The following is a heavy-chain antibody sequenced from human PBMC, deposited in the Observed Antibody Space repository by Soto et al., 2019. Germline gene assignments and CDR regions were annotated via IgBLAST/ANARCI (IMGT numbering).Heavy chain of an antibody. V-gene: IGHV3-9*01. J-gene: IGHJ4*02. CDR3: AKDMDSSGWTSKLIDY. Sequence: PGGSLRLSCAASGFTFYDYAMHWVRQAPGEGLEWVSGISWNSGSIGYADSVKGRFTISRDNAKNSLYLQMNSLRAEDTALYYCAKDMDSSGWTSKLIDYWGQGTLVTVSS. CDR1: GFTFYDYA. D-gene: IGHD6-19*01. CDR2: ISWNSGSI.